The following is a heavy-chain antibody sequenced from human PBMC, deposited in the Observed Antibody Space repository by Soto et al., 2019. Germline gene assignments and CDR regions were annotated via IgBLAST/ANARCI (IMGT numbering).Heavy chain of an antibody. CDR3: ARVGERWLQRYYFDY. J-gene: IGHJ4*02. CDR1: GYTFSGYA. CDR2: IIPIFGTA. V-gene: IGHV1-69*13. Sequence: SVKVSCKASGYTFSGYAISWVRQAPGQRLEWMGGIIPIFGTANYAQKFQGRVTITADESTSTAYMELSSLRSEDTAVYYCARVGERWLQRYYFDYWGQGTLVTVSS. D-gene: IGHD3-16*01.